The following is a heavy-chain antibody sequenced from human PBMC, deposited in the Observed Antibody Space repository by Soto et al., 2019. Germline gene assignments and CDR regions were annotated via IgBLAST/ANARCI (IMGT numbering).Heavy chain of an antibody. J-gene: IGHJ6*04. CDR1: GFTFRSYP. CDR3: ARDGSTVTTNYHYAMDV. CDR2: IHRGGGRI. Sequence: GGSLRLSCAASGFTFRSYPMHWVRRAPGKGLEWVSYIHRGGGRIYYADSVKGRFTISRDNAKNSLYLQMNSLRAEDTAVSYCARDGSTVTTNYHYAMDVWGKGNTVTVSS. V-gene: IGHV3-48*03. D-gene: IGHD4-17*01.